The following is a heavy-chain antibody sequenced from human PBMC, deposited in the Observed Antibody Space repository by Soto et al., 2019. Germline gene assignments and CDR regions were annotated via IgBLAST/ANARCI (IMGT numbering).Heavy chain of an antibody. V-gene: IGHV3-15*01. CDR2: IKSKTSGETT. D-gene: IGHD2-21*01. J-gene: IGHJ4*02. CDR3: SIDVASSGVGELDY. CDR1: GFTFAPAW. Sequence: EVHVVESGGGLVKPGGSLRLSCAASGFTFAPAWLTWVRQSPGKGLEWVARIKSKTSGETTDYAAPVKGRFTISRDDSKSTVYMQMSSLNTEDTAIYSCSIDVASSGVGELDYCGQGTLGTVAS.